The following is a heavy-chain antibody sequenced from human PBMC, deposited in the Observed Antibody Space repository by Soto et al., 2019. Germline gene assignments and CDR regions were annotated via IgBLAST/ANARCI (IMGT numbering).Heavy chain of an antibody. V-gene: IGHV5-51*01. CDR3: ARLSGGVVDAFDI. CDR1: GYRVTRYC. J-gene: IGHJ3*02. CDR2: IYPGDSDS. D-gene: IGHD3-10*01. Sequence: GESPMIFCQGLGYRVTRYCIGKERQLPGKGLEWMGIIYPGDSDSRYSPSFEGQVTISADKSINTAYLQWSSLKASDTAMYYCARLSGGVVDAFDIWGQGTMVTVSS.